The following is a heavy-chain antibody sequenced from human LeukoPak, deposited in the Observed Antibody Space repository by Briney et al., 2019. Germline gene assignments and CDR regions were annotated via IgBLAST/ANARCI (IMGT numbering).Heavy chain of an antibody. J-gene: IGHJ5*02. D-gene: IGHD4-17*01. CDR3: ARRMGGDYGHWFDP. Sequence: SETLSLTCTVSGGSINNYYWSWIRQPPGEGLEWIGYISYSGNTNYNPSLKSRVTISVDTSKNEFSLKLTSVTAAGTAVYYCARRMGGDYGHWFDPWGQGTLVTVST. V-gene: IGHV4-59*08. CDR1: GGSINNYY. CDR2: ISYSGNT.